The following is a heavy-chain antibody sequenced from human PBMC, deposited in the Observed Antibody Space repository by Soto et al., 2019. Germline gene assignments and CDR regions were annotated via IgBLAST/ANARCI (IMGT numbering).Heavy chain of an antibody. D-gene: IGHD5-12*01. Sequence: QLQLQESGSGLVKPSQTLSLTCAVSGGSISSGGYSWSWIRQPPGKGLEWIGYIYHSGSTYYNPSLKSRVPISVDRSKNQFSLKLSSVTAADTAVYYCARARSGYDRDTYYYYYGMDVWGQGTTVTVSS. J-gene: IGHJ6*02. CDR3: ARARSGYDRDTYYYYYGMDV. V-gene: IGHV4-30-2*01. CDR1: GGSISSGGYS. CDR2: IYHSGST.